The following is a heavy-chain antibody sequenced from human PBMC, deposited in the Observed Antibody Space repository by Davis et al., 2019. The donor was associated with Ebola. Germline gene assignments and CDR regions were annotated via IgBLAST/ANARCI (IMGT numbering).Heavy chain of an antibody. Sequence: PGGSLRLSCAASGFTFSSYGMHWVRQAPGKGLEWVSSISSSGSTINYADSVKGRFTVSRDNAKNSLYLQMNSLRAEDTAVYYCASLDSSGWGLDYWGQGTLVTVSS. D-gene: IGHD6-19*01. CDR1: GFTFSSYG. CDR3: ASLDSSGWGLDY. J-gene: IGHJ4*02. CDR2: ISSSGSTI. V-gene: IGHV3-48*01.